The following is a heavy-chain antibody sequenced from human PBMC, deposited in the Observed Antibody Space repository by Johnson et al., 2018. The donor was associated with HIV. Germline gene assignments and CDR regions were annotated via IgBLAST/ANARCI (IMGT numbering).Heavy chain of an antibody. CDR2: ISDAGSNI. V-gene: IGHV3-30-3*01. Sequence: VQLVESGGGVVQPGRSLRLSCAASGFRFSNYALHWVRQTPGKGPERVALISDAGSNIYYADSMKGQFTISRDNSKNTLHLQMNSLRVEDTAMYYLARGPILEWLSGDGFDMWGQGTMVTVYS. CDR1: GFRFSNYA. J-gene: IGHJ3*02. D-gene: IGHD3-3*01. CDR3: ARGPILEWLSGDGFDM.